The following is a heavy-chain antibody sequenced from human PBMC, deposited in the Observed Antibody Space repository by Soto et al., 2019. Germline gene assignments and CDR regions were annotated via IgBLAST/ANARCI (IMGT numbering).Heavy chain of an antibody. CDR1: GFSLSTHSMC. D-gene: IGHD1-26*01. Sequence: GSGPTLVHPTQTLTLTCTFSGFSLSTHSMCVTWIRQSPGKALEWLALIDWDDDKYYSTSLKTRLTISKDTSKNQVVLKMTNMDPVDTGTYFCARTRKYSYGHGLDYWGQGALVTVSS. CDR3: ARTRKYSYGHGLDY. CDR2: IDWDDDK. V-gene: IGHV2-70*01. J-gene: IGHJ1*01.